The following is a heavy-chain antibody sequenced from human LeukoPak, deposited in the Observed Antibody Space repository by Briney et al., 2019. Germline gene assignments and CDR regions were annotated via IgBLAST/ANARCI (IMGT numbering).Heavy chain of an antibody. Sequence: GGSLRLSCAASGFTFSSYGMHWVRQAPGKGLEWVSSMSISGISVFYADSVKGRFTISRDNAKNSLYLQMNNLRAEDTALYYCARVPGPYRFDYWGQGTLVSVSS. CDR1: GFTFSSYG. CDR2: MSISGISV. D-gene: IGHD2-2*02. CDR3: ARVPGPYRFDY. J-gene: IGHJ4*02. V-gene: IGHV3-48*04.